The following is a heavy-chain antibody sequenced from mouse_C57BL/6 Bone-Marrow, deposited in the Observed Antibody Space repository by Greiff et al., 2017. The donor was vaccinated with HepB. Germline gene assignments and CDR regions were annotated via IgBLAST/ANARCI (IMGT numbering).Heavy chain of an antibody. CDR3: ARWLQGFDY. J-gene: IGHJ2*01. CDR1: GYTFTSYG. CDR2: IYPRSGNT. Sequence: VMLVESGAELARPGASVKLSCKASGYTFTSYGISWVKQRTGQGLEWIGEIYPRSGNTYYNEKFKGKVTLTADKSSSTVYMELRSLTSEDSAVYFCARWLQGFDYWGQGTTLTVSS. D-gene: IGHD2-2*01. V-gene: IGHV1-81*01.